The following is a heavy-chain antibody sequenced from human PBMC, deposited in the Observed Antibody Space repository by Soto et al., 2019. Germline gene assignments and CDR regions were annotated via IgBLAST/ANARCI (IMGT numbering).Heavy chain of an antibody. V-gene: IGHV3-7*05. CDR1: GFTFSSYW. CDR3: ARVWREAAAGFILKRYGMDV. CDR2: IKQDGSEK. D-gene: IGHD6-13*01. Sequence: GGSLRLSCAASGFTFSSYWMSWVRQAPGKGLEWVANIKQDGSEKYYVDSVKGRFTISRDNAKNSLYLQMNSLRAEDTAVYYWARVWREAAAGFILKRYGMDVGAQGTRVTVSS. J-gene: IGHJ6*02.